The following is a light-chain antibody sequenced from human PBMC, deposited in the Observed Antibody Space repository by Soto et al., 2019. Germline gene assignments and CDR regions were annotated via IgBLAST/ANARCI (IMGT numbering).Light chain of an antibody. Sequence: QSVLTQPASVSGSPGQSITISCTGTSSDVGGFNYVSWYQQHPGKAPKLMIYDVNNRPSGVSNRFSGSKSGNTASLPISGLQAEDEADYYCSSYTTSSAYVFGAGTKLTVL. J-gene: IGLJ1*01. CDR3: SSYTTSSAYV. CDR2: DVN. CDR1: SSDVGGFNY. V-gene: IGLV2-14*01.